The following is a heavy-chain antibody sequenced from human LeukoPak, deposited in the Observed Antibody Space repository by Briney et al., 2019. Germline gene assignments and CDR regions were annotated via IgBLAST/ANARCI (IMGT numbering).Heavy chain of an antibody. CDR3: ARAHERTYVGFDI. CDR1: VGSICSYY. V-gene: IGHV4-4*09. J-gene: IGHJ3*02. CDR2: IYTSGST. D-gene: IGHD2-8*01. Sequence: SETLSLTCTVPVGSICSYYWSWIRQPPGKGLEWIGYIYTSGSTNYNPSLKSEVTRSVATFKNQFSLKLSSVTAADTAVYYCARAHERTYVGFDIWGQGTMVTVSS.